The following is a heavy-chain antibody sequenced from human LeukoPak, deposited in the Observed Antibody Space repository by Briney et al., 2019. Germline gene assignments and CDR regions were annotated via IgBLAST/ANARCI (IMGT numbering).Heavy chain of an antibody. CDR3: ARDRILTGYGNDAFDI. D-gene: IGHD3-9*01. CDR2: INSDGSST. V-gene: IGHV3-74*01. Sequence: TGRSLRLSCAASGFTFSSYWMHWVRQAPGKGLVWVSRINSDGSSTSYAGSVKGRFTISRDNAKNTLYLQMNSLRAEDTAVYYCARDRILTGYGNDAFDIWGQGTMVTVSS. CDR1: GFTFSSYW. J-gene: IGHJ3*02.